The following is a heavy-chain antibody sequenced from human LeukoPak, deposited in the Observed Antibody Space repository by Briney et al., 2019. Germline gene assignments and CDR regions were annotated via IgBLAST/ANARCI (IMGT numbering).Heavy chain of an antibody. CDR3: AKEGYSYGLYYFDY. D-gene: IGHD5-18*01. V-gene: IGHV3-23*01. J-gene: IGHJ4*02. CDR2: ISGSGGST. CDR1: GFTFSSYG. Sequence: GGSLRLSCAGSGFTFSSYGMHWVRQAPGKGLEWVSAISGSGGSTYYADSVKGRFTISRDNSKNTLYLQMNSLRAEDTAVYYCAKEGYSYGLYYFDYWGQGTLVTVSS.